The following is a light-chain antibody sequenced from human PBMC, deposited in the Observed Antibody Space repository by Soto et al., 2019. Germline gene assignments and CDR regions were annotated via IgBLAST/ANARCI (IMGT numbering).Light chain of an antibody. CDR2: DAS. V-gene: IGKV3-11*01. CDR1: QSVSGY. J-gene: IGKJ4*01. Sequence: EIVLTQSPATLSLSPGERATLSCRASQSVSGYLAWFQQKPGQAPRLLIYDASKRATGIPARFSGSGSGTDFTLTISSLQPDDFATYYCQQYDSLPLTFGGGTKVDIK. CDR3: QQYDSLPLT.